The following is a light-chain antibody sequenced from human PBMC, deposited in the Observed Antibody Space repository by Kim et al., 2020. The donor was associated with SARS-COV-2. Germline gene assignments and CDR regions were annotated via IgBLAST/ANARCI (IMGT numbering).Light chain of an antibody. CDR2: GKN. CDR1: SLRNYF. V-gene: IGLV3-19*01. CDR3: NSRDSNGNHLV. Sequence: AWVQTVRITCQGDSLRNYFASWYQQRPGQAPILVIYGKNRRPSGIPDRFSGSSSGSTASLTITGAQAEDEADYYCNSRDSNGNHLVFGGGTQLTVL. J-gene: IGLJ2*01.